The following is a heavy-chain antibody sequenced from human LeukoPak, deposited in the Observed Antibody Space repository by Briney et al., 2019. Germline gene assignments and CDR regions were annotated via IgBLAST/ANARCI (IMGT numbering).Heavy chain of an antibody. V-gene: IGHV3-33*01. CDR1: GFTFSSYG. J-gene: IGHJ4*02. CDR2: IWYDGSNK. Sequence: GGSLKLSCAASGFTFSSYGMHWVRQAPGKGLEWVAVIWYDGSNKYYADSVKGRFTISRDTSKNTLYLQMNSLRAEDTAVYYCARIGAGSSRDYWGQGTLVTGS. D-gene: IGHD6-13*01. CDR3: ARIGAGSSRDY.